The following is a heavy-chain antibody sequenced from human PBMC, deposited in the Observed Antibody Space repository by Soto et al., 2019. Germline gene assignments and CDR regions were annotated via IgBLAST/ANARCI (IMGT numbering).Heavy chain of an antibody. V-gene: IGHV3-30*18. CDR3: AKAASYYDDSSGYFVY. CDR1: GFTFSSYG. CDR2: ISYDGSNK. Sequence: QVQLVESGGGVVQPGRSLRLSCAASGFTFSSYGMHWVRQAPGKGLEWVAVISYDGSNKYYADSVKGRFTISRDNSKNTLYLQMNSLRAEDTAVYYCAKAASYYDDSSGYFVYWGQGTLVTVSS. D-gene: IGHD3-22*01. J-gene: IGHJ4*02.